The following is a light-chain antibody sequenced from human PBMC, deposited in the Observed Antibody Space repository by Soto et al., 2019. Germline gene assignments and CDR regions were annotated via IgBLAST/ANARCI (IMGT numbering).Light chain of an antibody. J-gene: IGLJ1*01. CDR2: GNS. CDR3: KSYDSSLSAYV. CDR1: SSKMGAGYD. V-gene: IGLV1-40*01. Sequence: HSLLTQANSVYGAPGQRGPISCTGSSSKMGAGYDVHWYQQLPGTAPKLLIYGNSNRPSGVPDRFSGSKYGTSASLAITGLQAEDEADYYCKSYDSSLSAYVFGTGTKVTVL.